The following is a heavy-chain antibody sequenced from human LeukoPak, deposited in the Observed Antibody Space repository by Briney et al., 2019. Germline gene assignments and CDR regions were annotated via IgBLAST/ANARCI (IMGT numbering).Heavy chain of an antibody. CDR3: AKIGAAARRTPNPRWFDP. Sequence: ASVKVSCKASGYTFTSYDINWVRQATGQGLEWMGWMNPNSGNTGCAQKFQGRVSMTWNTSISTAYMELSSLKSEDTAVYYCAKIGAAARRTPNPRWFDPWGQGTLVTVSS. V-gene: IGHV1-8*01. D-gene: IGHD6-6*01. J-gene: IGHJ5*02. CDR1: GYTFTSYD. CDR2: MNPNSGNT.